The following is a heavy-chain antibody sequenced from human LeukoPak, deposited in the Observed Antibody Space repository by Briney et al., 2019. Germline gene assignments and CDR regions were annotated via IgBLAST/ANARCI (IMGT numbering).Heavy chain of an antibody. CDR1: GFTSSSCA. CDR3: ASHRGTTGRNFDY. CDR2: ISGSGRNT. D-gene: IGHD4-17*01. Sequence: PGGSLRLSCAASGFTSSSCAMSWVRQAPGKGLEWVSAISGSGRNTYYADSVKGRFTISRDNSKKTLYLQMNSLRAEDTAVYYCASHRGTTGRNFDYWGQGTLVTVSS. V-gene: IGHV3-23*01. J-gene: IGHJ4*02.